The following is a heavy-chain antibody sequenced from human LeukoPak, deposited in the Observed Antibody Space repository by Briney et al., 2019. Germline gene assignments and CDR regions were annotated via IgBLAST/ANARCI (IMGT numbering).Heavy chain of an antibody. V-gene: IGHV3-66*02. J-gene: IGHJ4*02. D-gene: IGHD6-6*01. Sequence: GGSLRLSCTASGFTVSSNYMSWVRQAPGKGLEWGSVIYIDGTTYYGDSVKGRFTISRSNAKNTLYLQMNSLRAEDTAVYYCARDPADRIAALNWGQGTLVTVSS. CDR3: ARDPADRIAALN. CDR2: IYIDGTT. CDR1: GFTVSSNY.